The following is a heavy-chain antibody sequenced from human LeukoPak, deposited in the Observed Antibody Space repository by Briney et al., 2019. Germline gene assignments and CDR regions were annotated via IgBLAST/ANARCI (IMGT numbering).Heavy chain of an antibody. CDR1: GFTFSDYY. D-gene: IGHD2-15*01. CDR3: ARDGGYCSGGSCYSLFDY. J-gene: IGHJ4*02. V-gene: IGHV3-11*06. Sequence: GGPLRLSCAASGFTFSDYYMSWIRKAPGKGLEWVSYISSSNSYTKYADSVKGRFTISRDNANNSLYLQMNSLRAEDTAVYYCARDGGYCSGGSCYSLFDYWGQGTLVTVSS. CDR2: ISSSNSYT.